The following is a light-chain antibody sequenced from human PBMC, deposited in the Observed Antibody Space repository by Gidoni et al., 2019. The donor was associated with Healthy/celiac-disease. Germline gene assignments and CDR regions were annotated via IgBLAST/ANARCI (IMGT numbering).Light chain of an antibody. J-gene: IGLJ2*01. CDR3: CSYAGSSTLI. CDR2: EGS. CDR1: SSDVGSYNL. Sequence: QSALTQPASVSGSPGQSITISCTGTSSDVGSYNLVSWYQQYPGKAPKLMIYEGSKRPSGVSNRFSGSKSGNTASQTISGLQAEDEADYYCCSYAGSSTLIFGGGTKLTVL. V-gene: IGLV2-23*01.